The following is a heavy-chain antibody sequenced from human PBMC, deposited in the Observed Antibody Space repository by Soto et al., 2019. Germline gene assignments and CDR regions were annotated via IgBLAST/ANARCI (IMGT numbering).Heavy chain of an antibody. J-gene: IGHJ6*02. Sequence: ASVKVSCKASGYTFTSYGISWVRQAPGQGLEWMGWIIAYNGNTNYAQKLQGRVTMTTDTSTSTAYMELRSLRSDDTAVYYCARDVEARATDYYGMDVWGQGTTVTV. CDR3: ARDVEARATDYYGMDV. CDR2: IIAYNGNT. V-gene: IGHV1-18*01. CDR1: GYTFTSYG. D-gene: IGHD2-15*01.